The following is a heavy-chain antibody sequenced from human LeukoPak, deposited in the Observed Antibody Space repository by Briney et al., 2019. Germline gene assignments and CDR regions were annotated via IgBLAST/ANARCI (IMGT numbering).Heavy chain of an antibody. D-gene: IGHD6-13*01. J-gene: IGHJ4*02. V-gene: IGHV3-23*01. CDR3: AKRIAAAGPYFDY. Sequence: GGSLRLSCAASGFTFSSYAMSSVRQAPGKGLEWVSGISSSGGSTYYADSVKGRFTISRDNYKNTLYLQMNSLRAEDTAVYYCAKRIAAAGPYFDYWGQGTLVTFSS. CDR2: ISSSGGST. CDR1: GFTFSSYA.